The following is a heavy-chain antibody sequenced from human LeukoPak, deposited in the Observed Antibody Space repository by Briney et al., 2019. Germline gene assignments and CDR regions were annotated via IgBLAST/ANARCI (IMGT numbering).Heavy chain of an antibody. Sequence: ASVKVSCKASGYTFTSYDINWVRQATGQGLEWMGWVNPNSGNTGYAQKFQGRVTMTRNTSISTAYMELSSLRSEDTAVYYCARVPLNSNYDFWSGYLVYGMDVWGQGTPVTVSS. D-gene: IGHD3-3*01. CDR1: GYTFTSYD. J-gene: IGHJ6*02. V-gene: IGHV1-8*01. CDR3: ARVPLNSNYDFWSGYLVYGMDV. CDR2: VNPNSGNT.